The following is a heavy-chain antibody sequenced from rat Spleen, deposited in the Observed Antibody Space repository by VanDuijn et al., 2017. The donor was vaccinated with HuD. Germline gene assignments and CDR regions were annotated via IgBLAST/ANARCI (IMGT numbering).Heavy chain of an antibody. J-gene: IGHJ2*01. Sequence: EVQLQESGPGLVKPSQSLSLTCSVTGYSITSSYRWNLIRKFPGNKLEWMGYINSAGSTNYNPSLKSRISITRDTSKNQFFLQVNSVTTEDTATYYCASLYSSYSLYYFDYWGQGVMVTVSS. CDR2: INSAGST. CDR1: GYSITSSYR. CDR3: ASLYSSYSLYYFDY. V-gene: IGHV3-3*01. D-gene: IGHD1-2*01.